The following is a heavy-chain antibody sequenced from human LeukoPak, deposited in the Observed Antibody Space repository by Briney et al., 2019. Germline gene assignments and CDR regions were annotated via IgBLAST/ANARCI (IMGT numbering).Heavy chain of an antibody. J-gene: IGHJ4*02. Sequence: GGSLRLSCAASGFTFSNAWMSWVRQAPGKGLEWVSVIYSGGSTYYADSVKGRFTISRDNSKNTLYLQMNSLRAEDTAVYYCARETIAVAGRYFDYWGQGTLVTVSS. CDR2: IYSGGST. V-gene: IGHV3-53*01. CDR3: ARETIAVAGRYFDY. CDR1: GFTFSNAW. D-gene: IGHD6-19*01.